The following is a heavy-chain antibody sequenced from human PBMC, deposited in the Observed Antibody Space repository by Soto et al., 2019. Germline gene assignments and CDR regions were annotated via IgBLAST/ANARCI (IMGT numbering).Heavy chain of an antibody. D-gene: IGHD2-21*02. CDR2: INTGKGDT. CDR3: ARSIVVVTALDY. J-gene: IGHJ4*02. CDR1: GYTFTSYA. V-gene: IGHV1-3*04. Sequence: ASVKVSCKASGYTFTSYAMHWVRQAPGQGLEWMGWINTGKGDTKYSQKFQGRVTITRDTSASTAYMELSSLRSEDTAVYYCARSIVVVTALDYWGQGTLVTVSS.